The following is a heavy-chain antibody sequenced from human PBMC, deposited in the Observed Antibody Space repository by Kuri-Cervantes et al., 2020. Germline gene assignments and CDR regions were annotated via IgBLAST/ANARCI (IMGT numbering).Heavy chain of an antibody. CDR3: ARENVLQFLEWLSPKIMDV. J-gene: IGHJ6*03. CDR1: GYTFTGYY. V-gene: IGHV1-2*02. D-gene: IGHD3-3*01. Sequence: ASVKVTCKASGYTFTGYYMHWVRQAPGQGREWMGWSNPNSGGTNYAQKFQGRVTMTRDTSISTTYMELSRLRADDTAVYYCARENVLQFLEWLSPKIMDVWGKGTTVTVSS. CDR2: SNPNSGGT.